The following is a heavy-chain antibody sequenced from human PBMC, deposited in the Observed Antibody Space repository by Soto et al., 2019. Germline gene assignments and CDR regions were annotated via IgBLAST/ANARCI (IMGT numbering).Heavy chain of an antibody. Sequence: PSETLSLTCTVSGGSISTRSYYWGWIRLPPGKELEWIGSIYYSGSTYFNPSFRGRIALSVDTSNNQFSLTLSSVTAPDTAVYYCASHDYTNLGQRIDSWGQGKLVTVSS. D-gene: IGHD4-4*01. V-gene: IGHV4-39*01. J-gene: IGHJ4*02. CDR1: GGSISTRSYY. CDR2: IYYSGST. CDR3: ASHDYTNLGQRIDS.